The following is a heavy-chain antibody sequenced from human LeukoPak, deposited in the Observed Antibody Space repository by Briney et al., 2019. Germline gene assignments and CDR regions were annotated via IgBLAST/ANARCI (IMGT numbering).Heavy chain of an antibody. CDR1: GYTFTSYD. Sequence: AASVKVSCKASGYTFTSYDINWVRQATGQGLEWMGWMNPNSGNTGYAQKFQGRVTMTEDTSTDTAYMELSSLRSEDTAVYYCAPLSLGSISGYSTWGQGTLVTVSS. J-gene: IGHJ5*02. D-gene: IGHD3-22*01. CDR2: MNPNSGNT. CDR3: APLSLGSISGYST. V-gene: IGHV1-8*01.